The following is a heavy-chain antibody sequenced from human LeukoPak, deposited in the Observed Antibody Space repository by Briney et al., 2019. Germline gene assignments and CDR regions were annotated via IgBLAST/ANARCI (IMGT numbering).Heavy chain of an antibody. CDR3: ARELGATDAFDI. J-gene: IGHJ3*02. D-gene: IGHD1-26*01. Sequence: GGSLRLSCAVSGFTFTSYAMSWVRQAPGKGLEWVSAISGSGGSTYYADSVKGRFTISRDNAKNSLYLQMNSLRAEDTAVYYCARELGATDAFDIWGQGTMVTVSS. CDR2: ISGSGGST. CDR1: GFTFTSYA. V-gene: IGHV3-23*01.